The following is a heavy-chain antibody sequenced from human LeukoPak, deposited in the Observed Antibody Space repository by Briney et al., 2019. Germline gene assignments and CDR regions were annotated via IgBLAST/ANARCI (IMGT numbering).Heavy chain of an antibody. CDR3: ARLGCSSTSCYPFY. Sequence: ASVKVSCKASGYTFTGCYMHWVRQAPGQGLEWMGWINPNSGGTNYAQKFQGRVTMTRDTSISTAYMELSRLRSDDTAVYYCARLGCSSTSCYPFYWGQGTLVTVSS. D-gene: IGHD2-2*01. V-gene: IGHV1-2*02. CDR1: GYTFTGCY. J-gene: IGHJ4*02. CDR2: INPNSGGT.